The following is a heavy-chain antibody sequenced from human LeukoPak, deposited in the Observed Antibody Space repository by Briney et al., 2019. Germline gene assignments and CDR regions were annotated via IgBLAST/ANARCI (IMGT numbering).Heavy chain of an antibody. CDR1: GFTLSSYA. Sequence: RTLRLSCAPSGFTLSSYAMSWGRQAPGQRRESFSAISGTSGSTDYAVSVKGRFTISRDNSKNTLYRQMISLRAEDTAVYYCAKGGATAGKGGRISMIVVAPYYFEYWGQGPLVSVSS. D-gene: IGHD3-22*01. CDR2: ISGTSGST. J-gene: IGHJ4*02. CDR3: AKGGATAGKGGRISMIVVAPYYFEY. V-gene: IGHV3-23*01.